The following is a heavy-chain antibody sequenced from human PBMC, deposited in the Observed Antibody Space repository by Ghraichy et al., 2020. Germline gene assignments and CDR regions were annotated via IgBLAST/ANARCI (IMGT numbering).Heavy chain of an antibody. Sequence: SETPSLTCTVSGGSISSYYWSWIRQPPGKGLEWIGYIYYSGSTDYNPSLKSRVTISVDTSKNQFSLKLSSVTAADTAVYYCARAPYSSGWYEINYYYYGMDVWGQGTTVTVSS. J-gene: IGHJ6*02. CDR1: GGSISSYY. V-gene: IGHV4-59*01. D-gene: IGHD6-19*01. CDR2: IYYSGST. CDR3: ARAPYSSGWYEINYYYYGMDV.